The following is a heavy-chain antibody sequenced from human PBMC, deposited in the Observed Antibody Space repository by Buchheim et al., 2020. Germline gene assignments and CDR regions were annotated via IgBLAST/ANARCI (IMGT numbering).Heavy chain of an antibody. CDR3: AKGLTTSTSPFDY. Sequence: EVQLLESGGDLVQPGGSLSLSCAASGFTFNNYAMSWVRQAPGKGLEWVSGISGSGDSTFYADSVKGRFTISRDNSKNTVYLQMNSLRAEDTAVYYCAKGLTTSTSPFDYWGQGT. CDR2: ISGSGDST. D-gene: IGHD1-1*01. CDR1: GFTFNNYA. J-gene: IGHJ4*02. V-gene: IGHV3-23*01.